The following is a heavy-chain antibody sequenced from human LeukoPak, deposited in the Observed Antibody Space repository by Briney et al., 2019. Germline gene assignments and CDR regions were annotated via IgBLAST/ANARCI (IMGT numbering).Heavy chain of an antibody. V-gene: IGHV3-53*01. CDR3: ASPKGFGELLQY. J-gene: IGHJ4*02. Sequence: GGSLRLSCAASGFTVSSNYMSWVRQAPGEGLEWVSVIYSGGSTYYADSVKGRFTISRDNSKNTLYLQMNSLRAEDTAVYYCASPKGFGELLQYWGQGTLVTVSS. CDR2: IYSGGST. D-gene: IGHD3-10*01. CDR1: GFTVSSNY.